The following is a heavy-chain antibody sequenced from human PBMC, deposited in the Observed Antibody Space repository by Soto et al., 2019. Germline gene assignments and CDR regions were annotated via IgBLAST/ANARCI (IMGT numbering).Heavy chain of an antibody. D-gene: IGHD4-17*01. CDR3: ARDRTVTNLHYYYYGMDV. Sequence: PSETLSLTCTVSGGSISSGCYYWSWIRQHPGKGLEWIGYIYYSGSTYYNPSLKSRVTISVDTSKNQFSLKLSSVTAADTAAYYCARDRTVTNLHYYYYGMDVWGQGTTVTVSS. CDR1: GGSISSGCYY. J-gene: IGHJ6*02. CDR2: IYYSGST. V-gene: IGHV4-31*03.